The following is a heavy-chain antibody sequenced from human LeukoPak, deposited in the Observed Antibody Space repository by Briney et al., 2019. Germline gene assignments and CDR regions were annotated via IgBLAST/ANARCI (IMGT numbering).Heavy chain of an antibody. Sequence: ASVKVSCKASGYTFTSYGISWARQAPGQGLEWMGWISAYNGNTNYAQKLQGRVTMTTDTSTSTAYMELRSLRSDDTAVYYCARERSYYDILTAFYYYYYMDVWGKGTTVTVSS. D-gene: IGHD3-9*01. J-gene: IGHJ6*03. CDR1: GYTFTSYG. V-gene: IGHV1-18*01. CDR2: ISAYNGNT. CDR3: ARERSYYDILTAFYYYYYMDV.